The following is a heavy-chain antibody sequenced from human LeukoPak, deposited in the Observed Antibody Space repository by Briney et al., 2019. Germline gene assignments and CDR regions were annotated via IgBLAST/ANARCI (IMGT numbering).Heavy chain of an antibody. D-gene: IGHD1-1*01. J-gene: IGHJ4*02. V-gene: IGHV4-34*01. Sequence: ASETLSLTCAVYGGSFSGYYWSWIRQPPGKGLEWIGTIYYSGSTYYNPSLKSRVTISVDTSKNQFSLKLSSVTAPDTAVYYCARHEDRNWYFDHWGQGTLGTVSS. CDR1: GGSFSGYY. CDR3: ARHEDRNWYFDH. CDR2: IYYSGST.